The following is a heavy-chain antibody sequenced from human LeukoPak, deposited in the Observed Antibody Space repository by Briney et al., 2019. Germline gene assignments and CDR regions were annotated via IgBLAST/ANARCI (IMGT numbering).Heavy chain of an antibody. J-gene: IGHJ4*02. CDR2: IIPIFGTA. CDR1: GGTFSSYA. D-gene: IGHD7-27*01. V-gene: IGHV1-69*05. CDR3: AREGWGPFDS. Sequence: ASVKVSCKASGGTFSSYAISWVRQAPGQGLEWMGGIIPIFGTANYAQKFQGRVTITTDESTSTAYMELSSLRSEDTAVYYCAREGWGPFDSWGQGTLVTVSS.